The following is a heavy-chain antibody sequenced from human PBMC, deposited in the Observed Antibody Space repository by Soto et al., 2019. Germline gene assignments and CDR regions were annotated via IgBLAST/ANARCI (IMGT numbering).Heavy chain of an antibody. J-gene: IGHJ4*02. D-gene: IGHD3-10*01. V-gene: IGHV3-30*18. CDR3: AKVIDELWFGDQYYFDY. CDR1: GFTFSSYG. CDR2: ISYDGSNK. Sequence: GGSLRLSCAASGFTFSSYGMHWVRQAPGKGLEWVAVISYDGSNKYYADSVKGRFTMSRDNSKNTLYLQMNSLRAEDTAVYYCAKVIDELWFGDQYYFDYWGQGTLVTVSS.